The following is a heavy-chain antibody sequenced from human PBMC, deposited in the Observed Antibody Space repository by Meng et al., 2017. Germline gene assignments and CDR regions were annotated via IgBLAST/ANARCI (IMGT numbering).Heavy chain of an antibody. Sequence: QVALQESGTGLVKPSGTLSLTCAVSGGSISSSNWWSWVRQPPGKGLEWIGEIYHSGSTNYNPSIKSRVTISVEKYKNKFSLKMSSVTDADTAVYYCARMSVLLWLGELFLNWGQGTLVTVSS. CDR1: GGSISSSNW. CDR2: IYHSGST. V-gene: IGHV4-4*02. CDR3: ARMSVLLWLGELFLN. D-gene: IGHD3-10*01. J-gene: IGHJ4*02.